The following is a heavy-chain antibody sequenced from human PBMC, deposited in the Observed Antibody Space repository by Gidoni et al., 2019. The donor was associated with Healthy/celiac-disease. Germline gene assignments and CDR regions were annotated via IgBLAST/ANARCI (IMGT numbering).Heavy chain of an antibody. V-gene: IGHV3-30-3*01. CDR2: ISYDGSNK. Sequence: QVQLVESGGGVVQPGGSLRLSCAASGFTFSSYAMHWVRQAPGKGLEWVAVISYDGSNKYYADSVKGRFTISRDNSKNTLYLQMNSLRAEDTAVYYCARALTTPVAATRSYYYGMDVWGQGTTVTVSS. D-gene: IGHD2-15*01. CDR1: GFTFSSYA. CDR3: ARALTTPVAATRSYYYGMDV. J-gene: IGHJ6*02.